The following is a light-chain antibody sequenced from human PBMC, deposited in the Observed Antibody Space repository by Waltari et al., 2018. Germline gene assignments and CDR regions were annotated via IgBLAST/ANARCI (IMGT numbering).Light chain of an antibody. Sequence: DIQMTQSPSTLSASVGDRVTITCRASQSISSWLAWYQQKPGKPPKLLIYRASTLESGVPSRFSGSGSGTEFTLTISSLQPDDFATYYCQQYSSYCTFGQGTKLEIK. CDR1: QSISSW. J-gene: IGKJ2*01. CDR2: RAS. CDR3: QQYSSYCT. V-gene: IGKV1-5*03.